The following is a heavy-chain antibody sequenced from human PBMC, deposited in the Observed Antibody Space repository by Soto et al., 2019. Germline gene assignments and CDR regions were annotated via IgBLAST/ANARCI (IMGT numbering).Heavy chain of an antibody. J-gene: IGHJ4*02. D-gene: IGHD5-12*01. CDR3: GRGRSGEIVIFY. CDR1: GYTFSGYY. CDR2: IGPKRGDT. V-gene: IGHV1-2*02. Sequence: QVQLVQSGAEVKESGASVKVSCKASGYTFSGYYIHWVRQAPGQAPEWVGEIGPKRGDTRYAQKFQGRGTMTKDTSITTVYMELRNLSPDDTAVYFCGRGRSGEIVIFYWGQGTLVTVHS.